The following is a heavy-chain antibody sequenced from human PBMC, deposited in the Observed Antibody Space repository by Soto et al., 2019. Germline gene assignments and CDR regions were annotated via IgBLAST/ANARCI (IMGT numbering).Heavy chain of an antibody. D-gene: IGHD3-10*01. Sequence: EVQLVESGGGLVQPGRSLRLSCAASGFTFDDYAMHWVRQAPGKGLAWVSGISWNSGSIGYADSVKGRFTISRDNAKNSLYLQMNSLRAEDTALYYCAKDISGYYGSGSYYNHWGQGTLVTVSS. V-gene: IGHV3-9*01. J-gene: IGHJ5*02. CDR1: GFTFDDYA. CDR2: ISWNSGSI. CDR3: AKDISGYYGSGSYYNH.